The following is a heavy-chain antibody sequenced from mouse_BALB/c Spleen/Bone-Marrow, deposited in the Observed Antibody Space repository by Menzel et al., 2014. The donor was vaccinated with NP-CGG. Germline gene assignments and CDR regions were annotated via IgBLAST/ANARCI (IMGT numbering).Heavy chain of an antibody. V-gene: IGHV1-54*01. D-gene: IGHD2-1*01. Sequence: VQLQQSGAELVRPGTSVKVSCKASGYAFTNYLIEWVKQRPGQGLEWIGVINPGSGGTNYNEKFKGKATLTADKSSSTAYMQLSSLTSDDSAVYFCAREKGKDAMDHWGQGTSVTVSS. CDR2: INPGSGGT. CDR1: GYAFTNYL. CDR3: AREKGKDAMDH. J-gene: IGHJ4*01.